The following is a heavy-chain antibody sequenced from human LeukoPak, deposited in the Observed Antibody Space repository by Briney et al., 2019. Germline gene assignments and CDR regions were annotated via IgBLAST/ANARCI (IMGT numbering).Heavy chain of an antibody. CDR1: GGSISSHY. Sequence: SETLSLTCTASGGSISSHYLSWIRQPPGKGLEWIGSIYNTEGTNYNPSLKSRVTILVDTSKNHISLKLTSVTAADTAVYYCAREGGPYRPLDYSGQGTLVTVAS. CDR2: IYNTEGT. J-gene: IGHJ4*02. V-gene: IGHV4-59*11. CDR3: AREGGPYRPLDY.